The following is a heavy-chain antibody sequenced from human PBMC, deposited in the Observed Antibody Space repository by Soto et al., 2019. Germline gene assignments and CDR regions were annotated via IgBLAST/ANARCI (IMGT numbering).Heavy chain of an antibody. D-gene: IGHD3-9*01. CDR3: ARLEGLATISYYFDF. Sequence: ASETLSLTCSVSGDSINSDKYYWGWIRQPPGKGLEWIGSIYFRGNTYYNPFLQTRVTISLDKSKSQFSLKLNSVTAADSAVYFCARLEGLATISYYFDFWGQGALVTVSS. CDR2: IYFRGNT. CDR1: GDSINSDKYY. V-gene: IGHV4-39*01. J-gene: IGHJ4*02.